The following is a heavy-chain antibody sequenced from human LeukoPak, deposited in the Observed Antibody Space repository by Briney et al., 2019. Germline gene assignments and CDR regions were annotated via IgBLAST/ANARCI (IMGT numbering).Heavy chain of an antibody. CDR1: GGSISSYY. CDR3: ARDRSYYYGSGSPWYDY. V-gene: IGHV4-4*07. Sequence: SETLSLTCTVSGGSISSYYWSWIRQSAGKGLEWIGRIYTSGSTNYNPSLKSRVTMSVDTSKNQFSLKLSSVTAADTAVYYCARDRSYYYGSGSPWYDYWGQGTLVTVSS. D-gene: IGHD3-10*01. CDR2: IYTSGST. J-gene: IGHJ4*02.